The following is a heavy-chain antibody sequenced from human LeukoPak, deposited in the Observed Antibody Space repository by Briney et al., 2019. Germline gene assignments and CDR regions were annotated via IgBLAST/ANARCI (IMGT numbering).Heavy chain of an antibody. D-gene: IGHD3-22*01. J-gene: IGHJ5*02. CDR3: ARDLDYYDSTWFDP. CDR1: GGSISSSRYY. V-gene: IGHV4-39*07. CDR2: ISYSGST. Sequence: PSETLSLTCTVSGGSISSSRYYWGWIRQPPGKGLEWFGSISYSGSTYYNPSLKSRVTISVDTSKNQFSLKLSSVTAADTAVYYCARDLDYYDSTWFDPWGQGTLVTVSS.